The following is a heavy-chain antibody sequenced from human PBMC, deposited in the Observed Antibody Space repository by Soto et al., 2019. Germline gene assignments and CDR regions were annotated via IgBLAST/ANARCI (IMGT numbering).Heavy chain of an antibody. Sequence: GGSLRISCAASGFTFSSYWMSWVRQAPGKGLEWVANIKQDGSEKYYVDSVKGRFTISRDNAKNSLYLQMNSLRAEDTAVYYCGRCGGYGYADYWGQGTLVTVSS. D-gene: IGHD5-18*01. CDR2: IKQDGSEK. CDR1: GFTFSSYW. V-gene: IGHV3-7*03. J-gene: IGHJ4*02. CDR3: GRCGGYGYADY.